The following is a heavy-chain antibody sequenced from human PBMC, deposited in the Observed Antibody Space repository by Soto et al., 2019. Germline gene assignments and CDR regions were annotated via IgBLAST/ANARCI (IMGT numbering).Heavy chain of an antibody. D-gene: IGHD2-15*01. V-gene: IGHV1-58*01. CDR1: GFTFSSSA. CDR3: ARDLGGWPDY. J-gene: IGHJ4*02. Sequence: GASVKVSCKTSGFTFSSSAVHWVRQARGHRLQWIGWIDVGSANANYAQMLQERVTISRDMSTSTAYMELSSLRPEDTAVYYCARDLGGWPDYWGQGTLVTVSS. CDR2: IDVGSANA.